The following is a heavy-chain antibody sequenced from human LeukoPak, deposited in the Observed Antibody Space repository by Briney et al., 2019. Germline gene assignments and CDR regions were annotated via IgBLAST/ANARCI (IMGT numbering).Heavy chain of an antibody. CDR2: IIPILGIA. V-gene: IGHV1-69*04. Sequence: ASVKVSCKASGGTFSSYAISWVRQAPGQGLEWMGRIIPILGIANYAQKFQGRVTITADKSTSTAYMERSSLRSEDTAVYYCASERAVANFDYWGQGTLVTVSS. CDR3: ASERAVANFDY. CDR1: GGTFSSYA. D-gene: IGHD6-19*01. J-gene: IGHJ4*02.